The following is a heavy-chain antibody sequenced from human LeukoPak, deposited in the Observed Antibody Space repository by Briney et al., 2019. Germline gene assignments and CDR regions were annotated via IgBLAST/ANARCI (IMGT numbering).Heavy chain of an antibody. CDR2: INHSGST. Sequence: SETLSLTCAVYGGSFSGYYWSWIRQPPGKGLEWIGEINHSGSTNYNPSLKRRVTISVDTSKNQFSLKLSSVTAADTAVYYCARRVEYWGQGTLVTVSS. J-gene: IGHJ4*02. CDR1: GGSFSGYY. CDR3: ARRVEY. V-gene: IGHV4-34*01. D-gene: IGHD2-15*01.